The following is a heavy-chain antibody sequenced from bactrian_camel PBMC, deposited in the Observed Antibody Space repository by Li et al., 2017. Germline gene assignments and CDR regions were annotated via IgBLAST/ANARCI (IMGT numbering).Heavy chain of an antibody. D-gene: IGHD7*01. CDR1: GYSYASYC. Sequence: VQLVESGGGSVQTGGSLTLSCVYSGYSYASYCMGWFRQAPGKEREGVADIDVDGDTHYADFAQGRFTISRDNAKNTLYLDMNDLKPEDTAMYYCATDCLDELSYAEILGQGTQVTVS. J-gene: IGHJ4*01. CDR2: IDVDGDT. V-gene: IGHV3S55*01.